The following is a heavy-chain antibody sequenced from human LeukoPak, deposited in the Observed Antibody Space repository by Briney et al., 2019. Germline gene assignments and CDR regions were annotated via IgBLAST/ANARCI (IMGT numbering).Heavy chain of an antibody. V-gene: IGHV3-23*01. J-gene: IGHJ4*02. D-gene: IGHD2-21*02. CDR2: ISGSGGTT. Sequence: GGSLRLSCAASGFTFSTYAMNWVRQAPGKGLEWVSGISGSGGTTYYTDSVQGRFTISRDNSKKTVFLQMNSLRAEDTAVYYCAKGDAVTAIFPLDYWGQGTLVIVSS. CDR1: GFTFSTYA. CDR3: AKGDAVTAIFPLDY.